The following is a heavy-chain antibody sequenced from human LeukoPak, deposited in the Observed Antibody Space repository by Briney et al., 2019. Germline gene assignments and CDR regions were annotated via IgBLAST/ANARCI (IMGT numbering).Heavy chain of an antibody. CDR1: GFTFSTYS. D-gene: IGHD2-2*01. V-gene: IGHV3-NL1*01. CDR3: ARDAIVVVPGGGYYYMDV. Sequence: GGSLRLSCAASGFTFSTYSTSWVRQAPGKGLEWVSTINVGGGDTNYADSVKGRFTISRDNSKNTLYLQMNSLRAEDTAVYYCARDAIVVVPGGGYYYMDVWGKGTTVTVSS. J-gene: IGHJ6*03. CDR2: INVGGGDT.